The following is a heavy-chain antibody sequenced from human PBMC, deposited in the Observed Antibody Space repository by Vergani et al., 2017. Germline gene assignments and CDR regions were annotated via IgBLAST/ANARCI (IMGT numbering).Heavy chain of an antibody. Sequence: EVQLLESGGGLVQPGGSLRLSCAASGFTFSSYAMSWVRQAPGKGLEWVSVLYSDDRKYYRDSVYGRFTISRDNSKNTLELQMTSLRPEDTAVYYCAMEYSGFPYKYYMDVWGKGTTVTVSS. D-gene: IGHD1-26*01. CDR1: GFTFSSYA. J-gene: IGHJ6*04. V-gene: IGHV3-23*01. CDR2: LYSDDRK. CDR3: AMEYSGFPYKYYMDV.